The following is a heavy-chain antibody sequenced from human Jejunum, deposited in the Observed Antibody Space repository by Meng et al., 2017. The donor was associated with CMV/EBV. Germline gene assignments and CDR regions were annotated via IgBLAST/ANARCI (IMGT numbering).Heavy chain of an antibody. CDR1: GFTFSSYA. V-gene: IGHV3-23*01. D-gene: IGHD6-13*01. CDR3: AKTQKLAQYDSFDI. CDR2: FPRGIST. J-gene: IGHJ3*02. Sequence: ASGFTFSSYALNWVRQTPGKGLAWVSPFPRGISTYYADSVTGRFTISRDNSKNTLYLEMNSLRAEDTAIYSCAKTQKLAQYDSFDIWGQGTLVTVSS.